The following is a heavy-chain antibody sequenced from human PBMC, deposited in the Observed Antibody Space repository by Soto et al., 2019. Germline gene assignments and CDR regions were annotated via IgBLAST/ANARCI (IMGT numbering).Heavy chain of an antibody. V-gene: IGHV3-23*01. J-gene: IGHJ3*02. CDR3: AKSQGGGPDAFDI. D-gene: IGHD3-16*01. CDR1: GFTFSSYA. Sequence: EVQLLESGGGLVQPGGSLRLSCAASGFTFSSYAISWVRRAPGKGLEWVSAISGSGGSTYYADSVKGRFTISRDNSKNTLYLQMNSLRAEDTAVYYCAKSQGGGPDAFDIWGQGTMVTVSS. CDR2: ISGSGGST.